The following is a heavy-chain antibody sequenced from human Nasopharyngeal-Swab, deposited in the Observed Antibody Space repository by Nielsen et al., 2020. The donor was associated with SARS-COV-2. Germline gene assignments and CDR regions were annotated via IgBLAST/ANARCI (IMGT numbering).Heavy chain of an antibody. CDR3: AKDEGGYDSSGYYYYYYYYMDV. D-gene: IGHD3-22*01. Sequence: WVGQAPGQGLEWMGGIIPIFGTADYAQKFQGRVTITADESTSTAYMELSSLRAEDTAVYYCAKDEGGYDSSGYYYYYYYYMDVWGKGTTVTVSS. J-gene: IGHJ6*03. CDR2: IIPIFGTA. V-gene: IGHV1-69*01.